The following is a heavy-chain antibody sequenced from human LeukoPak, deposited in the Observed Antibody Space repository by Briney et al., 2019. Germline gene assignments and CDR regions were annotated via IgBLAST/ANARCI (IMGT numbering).Heavy chain of an antibody. CDR1: GGSISSYY. Sequence: SETLSLTCTVSGGSISSYYWSWIRQPPGKGLEWIGCIYYSGSTDYNPSLKSRVTISVDTSKNQFSLKLSSVTAADTAVYYCARGPNYPSPSPFDYWGQGTLVTVSP. CDR3: ARGPNYPSPSPFDY. D-gene: IGHD5-24*01. J-gene: IGHJ4*02. V-gene: IGHV4-59*08. CDR2: IYYSGST.